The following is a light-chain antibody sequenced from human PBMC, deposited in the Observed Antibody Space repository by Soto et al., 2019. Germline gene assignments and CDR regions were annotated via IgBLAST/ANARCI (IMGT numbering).Light chain of an antibody. J-gene: IGKJ5*01. CDR3: QQYGSSPIT. CDR1: QSISSW. Sequence: DIHMTQSPSTRSASVLDIVTITFLASQSISSWLAWYQQKPGKAPKLLIYAASSLLGGVPSRFSGSGSGTDFSLTISRLEPEDFAVYYCQQYGSSPITFGQGTRLEIK. V-gene: IGKV1-5*01. CDR2: AAS.